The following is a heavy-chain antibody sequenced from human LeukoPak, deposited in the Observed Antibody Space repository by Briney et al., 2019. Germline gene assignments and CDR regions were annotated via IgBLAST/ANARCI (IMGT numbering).Heavy chain of an antibody. D-gene: IGHD3-10*01. CDR2: INPNSGGT. CDR3: ARVSNQYYYGSGIGPDYYMDV. CDR1: GYTFTDYD. Sequence: ASVRVSCKTSGYTFTDYDITWVRQAPGQGLEWMGWINPNSGGTNYAQKFQGRVTMTRDTSISTAYMELSRLRSDDAAVYYCARVSNQYYYGSGIGPDYYMDVWGKGTTVTISS. J-gene: IGHJ6*03. V-gene: IGHV1-2*02.